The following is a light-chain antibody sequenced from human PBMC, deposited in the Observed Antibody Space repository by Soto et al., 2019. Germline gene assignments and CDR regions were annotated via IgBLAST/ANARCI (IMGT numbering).Light chain of an antibody. CDR1: QSVRGN. V-gene: IGKV3-15*01. CDR3: QQYNNCPFIT. CDR2: GAS. J-gene: IGKJ5*01. Sequence: EIVMTQSPATLSVSPGERATLSCRASQSVRGNLAWYQQKPGQSPRLLIYGASSRATGIPARFSGSGSGTEFTLTSSSLQSEDFAVSYCQQYNNCPFITLGQGTRLEIK.